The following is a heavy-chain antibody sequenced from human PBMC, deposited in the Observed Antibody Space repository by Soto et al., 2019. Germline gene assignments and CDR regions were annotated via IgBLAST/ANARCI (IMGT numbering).Heavy chain of an antibody. CDR1: GFTFSSYA. Sequence: GGSLRLSCAASGFTFSSYAMHWVRQAPGKGLEWVALISYDGSNKYFADSVKGRFTLSRDKSKNALYVQMRSVRADATDVYSCARDFHTFRLLRIDYWVQGAL. CDR2: ISYDGSNK. CDR3: ARDFHTFRLLRIDY. V-gene: IGHV3-30-3*01. J-gene: IGHJ4*02. D-gene: IGHD3-16*01.